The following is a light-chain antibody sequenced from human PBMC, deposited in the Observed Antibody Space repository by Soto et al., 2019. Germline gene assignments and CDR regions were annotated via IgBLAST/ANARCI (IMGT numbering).Light chain of an antibody. J-gene: IGKJ1*01. CDR1: QYINTR. CDR2: QTS. Sequence: EIVLTQSPATLSSFPGARVPLSGRASQYINTRLAWYQHRPGQATRLLIYQTSIRAAGIPARFSASGTGTDFTLTISDVQPEDFAVYYCHQRQSWPRTFGQGTKVDIK. V-gene: IGKV3-11*01. CDR3: HQRQSWPRT.